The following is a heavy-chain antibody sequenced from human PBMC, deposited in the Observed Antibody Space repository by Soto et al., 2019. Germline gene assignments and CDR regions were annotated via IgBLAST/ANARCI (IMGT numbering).Heavy chain of an antibody. J-gene: IGHJ6*04. CDR2: IYPGDSDT. CDR1: GYSFTSYW. Sequence: PGESLKISCKGSGYSFTSYWIGSVRQMPGKGLEWMGIIYPGDSDTRYRPSFQGQVTISADTSIRTAYLQWSSLKASDTAMYYSARHWYYDILTGYYRETYGMDVWGKGSTGTV. D-gene: IGHD3-9*01. CDR3: ARHWYYDILTGYYRETYGMDV. V-gene: IGHV5-51*01.